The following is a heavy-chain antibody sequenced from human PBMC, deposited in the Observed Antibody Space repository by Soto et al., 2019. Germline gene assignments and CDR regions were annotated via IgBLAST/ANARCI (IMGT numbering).Heavy chain of an antibody. V-gene: IGHV4-30-4*01. CDR1: GCSISSWYYY. CDR2: IYYSGNT. Sequence: RSYTLSLTCSVSGCSISSWYYYWSWIRQPPGKGLEWIGNIYYSGNTYYNPSLKSRLIISIDTSNNQFSLKVGSVTAEDTAVYYGASASLYGMDVWGQGTTVTV. J-gene: IGHJ6*01. CDR3: ASASLYGMDV.